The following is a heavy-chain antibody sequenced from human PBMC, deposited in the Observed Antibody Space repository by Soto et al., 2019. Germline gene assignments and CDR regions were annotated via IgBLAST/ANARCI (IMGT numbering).Heavy chain of an antibody. Sequence: QVQLQESGPGLVKPSETLSLTCTVSGGSISGYYLTWIRQPAGKGLEWIGRKHTSGTTNYNPSLNSRVTMPIDTSTNQFALNLSSVTDADTAVDYCARGGEFSVLDVWGQGTKVAVSS. CDR1: GGSISGYY. V-gene: IGHV4-4*07. CDR2: KHTSGTT. CDR3: ARGGEFSVLDV. D-gene: IGHD3-16*01. J-gene: IGHJ6*02.